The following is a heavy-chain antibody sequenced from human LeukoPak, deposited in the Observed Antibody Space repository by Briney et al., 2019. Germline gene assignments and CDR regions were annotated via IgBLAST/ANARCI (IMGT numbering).Heavy chain of an antibody. CDR2: IYPGDSDT. J-gene: IGHJ4*02. D-gene: IGHD6-13*01. Sequence: GESLKISCKGSGYSFTSYWIGWVRQMPGKGLEWMGIIYPGDSDTRYSPSFQGQVTISADKSISTAYLQWSSLKASDTAMYYCAKTWRHSNTWIDCWGQGTLVTVSS. CDR3: AKTWRHSNTWIDC. CDR1: GYSFTSYW. V-gene: IGHV5-51*01.